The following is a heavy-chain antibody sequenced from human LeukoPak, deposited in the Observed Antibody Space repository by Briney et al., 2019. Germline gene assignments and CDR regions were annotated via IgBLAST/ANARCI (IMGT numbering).Heavy chain of an antibody. CDR2: IYYGGRT. V-gene: IGHV4-39*07. J-gene: IGHJ6*02. D-gene: IGHD3-10*01. CDR3: ARGPYGSGYLLEG. Sequence: SETLSLTCTVSGGSISSSSYYWGWIRQPPGKGLEWIGSIYYGGRTYYNPSLKSRVTISVDTSKNQFSLKLSSVTAADTAVSYCARGPYGSGYLLEGWGQGTTVTVSS. CDR1: GGSISSSSYY.